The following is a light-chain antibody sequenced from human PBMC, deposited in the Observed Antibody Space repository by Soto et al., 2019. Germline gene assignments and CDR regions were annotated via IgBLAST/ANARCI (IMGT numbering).Light chain of an antibody. Sequence: DIVMTQSPDSLAVSLGEGATIHCTSSQPIFKSPKSRTYLAWYQVKPGQPPKLLLYWTSTRDSGVPERFSGSGSGTNFTLDISSLQTEDVAIYYCQQYLSTPWTFGQGTRL. CDR3: QQYLSTPWT. CDR2: WTS. V-gene: IGKV4-1*01. J-gene: IGKJ1*01. CDR1: QPIFKSPKSRTY.